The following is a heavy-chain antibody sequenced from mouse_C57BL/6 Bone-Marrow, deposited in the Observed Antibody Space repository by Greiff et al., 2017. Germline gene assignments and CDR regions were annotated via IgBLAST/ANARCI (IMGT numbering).Heavy chain of an antibody. CDR3: ARRTTVVAYYYAMDY. D-gene: IGHD1-1*01. J-gene: IGHJ4*01. CDR1: GFNIKNTY. CDR2: IDPANGNT. V-gene: IGHV14-3*01. Sequence: DVKLVEPVAELVRPGASVKLSCTASGFNIKNTYMHWVKQRPEQGLEWIGRIDPANGNTKYAPKFQGKATITADTSSNTAYLQLSSLTSEDTAIYYCARRTTVVAYYYAMDYWGQGTSVTVSS.